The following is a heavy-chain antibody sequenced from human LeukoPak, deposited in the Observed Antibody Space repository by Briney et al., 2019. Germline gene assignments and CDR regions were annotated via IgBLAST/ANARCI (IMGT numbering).Heavy chain of an antibody. CDR2: IKQDGSEK. V-gene: IGHV3-7*01. J-gene: IGHJ4*02. D-gene: IGHD3-22*01. CDR3: ARDNYYDSSGEAFDY. CDR1: GFTFSSYW. Sequence: GGSLRLSCAASGFTFSSYWMSWVRQAPGKGLEWVATIKQDGSEKYYVDSVKGRFTISRDNAKNSLYLQMNSLRAEDTAVYYCARDNYYDSSGEAFDYWGQGTLVTVSS.